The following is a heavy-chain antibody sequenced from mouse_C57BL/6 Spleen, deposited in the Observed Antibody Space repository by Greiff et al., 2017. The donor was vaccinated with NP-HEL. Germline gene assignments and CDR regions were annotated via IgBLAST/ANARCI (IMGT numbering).Heavy chain of an antibody. CDR2: IYPGDGDT. J-gene: IGHJ4*01. CDR3: ARRGDYGNYVDY. V-gene: IGHV1-82*01. D-gene: IGHD2-1*01. Sequence: VKLMESGPELVKPGASVKISCKASGYAFSSSWMNWVKQRPGKGLEWIGRIYPGDGDTNYNGNFKGKATLTADKSSSTAYMQLSSLTSEDSAVYFCARRGDYGNYVDYWGQGTSVTVSS. CDR1: GYAFSSSW.